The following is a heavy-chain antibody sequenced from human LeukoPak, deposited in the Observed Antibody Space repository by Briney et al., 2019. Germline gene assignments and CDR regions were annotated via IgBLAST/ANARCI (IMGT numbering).Heavy chain of an antibody. V-gene: IGHV4-38-2*01. CDR1: GYSISSGYY. J-gene: IGHJ3*02. CDR3: ATHAYYYDSSGYPDAFDI. Sequence: SETLSLTCAVSGYSISSGYYWGWIRQPPGKGLEWIGSIYHSGSTYYNPSLKSRVTISVDTSKNQFSLKLSSVTAADTAVYYCATHAYYYDSSGYPDAFDIWGQGTMVTVSS. D-gene: IGHD3-22*01. CDR2: IYHSGST.